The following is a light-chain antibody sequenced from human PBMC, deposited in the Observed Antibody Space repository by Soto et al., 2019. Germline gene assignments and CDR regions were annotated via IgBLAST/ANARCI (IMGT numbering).Light chain of an antibody. J-gene: IGKJ2*01. CDR2: GAS. Sequence: EIVMTKSPATLSVSPEERATLSCRASQSVSSNLAWYQQKPCQAPRLLVYGASTRATGIPARFSGSGPGRVCNLTISSQQSGDFAVYYCQQYNNWAYTFGEGNKLVIK. CDR3: QQYNNWAYT. V-gene: IGKV3-15*01. CDR1: QSVSSN.